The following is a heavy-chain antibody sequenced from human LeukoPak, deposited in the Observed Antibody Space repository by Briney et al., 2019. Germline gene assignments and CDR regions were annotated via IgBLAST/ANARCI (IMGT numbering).Heavy chain of an antibody. CDR1: GFNLSSYW. CDR2: IKPDGSEQ. V-gene: IGHV3-7*01. J-gene: IGHJ4*02. Sequence: GGSLRLSCEASGFNLSSYWMSWVRQAPGKGLEYVATIKPDGSEQLYVGSAKGRLTISKDSAKNSVFLQINSLRAEDTAMYYCAKQGAYFFDYWGQGTLVTVSS. CDR3: AKQGAYFFDY.